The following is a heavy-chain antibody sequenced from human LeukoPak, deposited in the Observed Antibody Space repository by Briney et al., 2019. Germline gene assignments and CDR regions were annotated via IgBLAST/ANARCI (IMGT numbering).Heavy chain of an antibody. CDR3: AREARGYCSGGSCWYHDAFDI. Sequence: GGSLRLSCAASGFTVSSNYMSWVRQAPGKGLEWVSVIYSGGSTYYADSVKGRFTISRDNSKNTLYLQMNSLRAEDTAVYYCAREARGYCSGGSCWYHDAFDIWGQGTMVTVSS. D-gene: IGHD2-15*01. J-gene: IGHJ3*02. CDR1: GFTVSSNY. V-gene: IGHV3-66*01. CDR2: IYSGGST.